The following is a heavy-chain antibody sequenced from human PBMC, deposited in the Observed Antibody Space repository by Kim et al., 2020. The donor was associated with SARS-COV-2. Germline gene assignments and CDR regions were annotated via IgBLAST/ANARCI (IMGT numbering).Heavy chain of an antibody. CDR1: GGSFSGYY. D-gene: IGHD5-12*01. J-gene: IGHJ5*02. Sequence: SETLSLTCAVYGGSFSGYYWSWIRQPPGKGLEWIGEINHSGSTNYNPSLKSRVTISVDTSKNQFSLKLSSVTAADTAVYYCARYRGTLWLRRESGWFDPWGQGTLVTVSS. CDR2: INHSGST. V-gene: IGHV4-34*01. CDR3: ARYRGTLWLRRESGWFDP.